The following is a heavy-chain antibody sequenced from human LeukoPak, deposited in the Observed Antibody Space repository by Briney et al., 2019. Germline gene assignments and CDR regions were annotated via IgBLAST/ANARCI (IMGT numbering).Heavy chain of an antibody. CDR3: ARGPYASGSYGRRGWVHYMDV. D-gene: IGHD3-10*01. J-gene: IGHJ6*03. CDR1: GGSISSAGYY. CDR2: IYYRGTT. Sequence: SETLSLTCTVSGGSISSAGYYWGWVRQPPGRGLEWIGTIYYRGTTYYNPSLKSRLTISVDSSKNHFSLKLSSVTAADTAVYYCARGPYASGSYGRRGWVHYMDVWGKGTTVTISS. V-gene: IGHV4-39*07.